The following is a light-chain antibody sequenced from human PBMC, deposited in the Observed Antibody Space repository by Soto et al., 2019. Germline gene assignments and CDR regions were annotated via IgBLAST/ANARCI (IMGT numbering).Light chain of an antibody. CDR3: CSYTDGSSLL. J-gene: IGLJ3*02. Sequence: QSALTQPPSASGSPGQSVTISCTGTSSDVGAYDYVSWYQQHPGKAPKLMIYEVSQRPSGVPDRFSGSRSGNTASMTISGLQAEDEADYYFCSYTDGSSLLFGGGTKVTVL. CDR1: SSDVGAYDY. CDR2: EVS. V-gene: IGLV2-8*01.